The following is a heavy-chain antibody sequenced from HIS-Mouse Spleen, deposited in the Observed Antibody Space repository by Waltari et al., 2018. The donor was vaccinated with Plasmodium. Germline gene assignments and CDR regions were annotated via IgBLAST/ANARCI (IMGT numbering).Heavy chain of an antibody. CDR2: ISHSGRT. V-gene: IGHV4-38-2*02. J-gene: IGHJ5*02. D-gene: IGHD6-13*01. CDR1: GYSISSGYY. Sequence: QVQLQESGPGLVKPSETLSLTCTVSGYSISSGYYWGWIRQPPGKGLEWIGSISHSGRTYSNPSLKSRVTISVDTSKNQFSLKLSSVTAADTAVYYCARGVGYSSSWYWFDPWGQGTLVTVSS. CDR3: ARGVGYSSSWYWFDP.